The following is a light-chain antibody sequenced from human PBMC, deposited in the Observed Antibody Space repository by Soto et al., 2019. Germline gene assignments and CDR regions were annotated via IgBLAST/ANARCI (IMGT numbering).Light chain of an antibody. Sequence: QSVLTQPASVSESPGQSITISCTGTTSDINSYNYVSWYQHHPGKAPKLIIYEVTNRPSGVSYRFSGSKSGNTASLTISGLQAEDEGEYYCSSHTRSSIVLFGGGTKLIVL. CDR2: EVT. CDR3: SSHTRSSIVL. J-gene: IGLJ2*01. V-gene: IGLV2-14*01. CDR1: TSDINSYNY.